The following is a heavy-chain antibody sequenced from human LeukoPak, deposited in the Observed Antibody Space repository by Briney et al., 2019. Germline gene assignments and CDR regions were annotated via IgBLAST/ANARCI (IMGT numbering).Heavy chain of an antibody. V-gene: IGHV3-30*03. J-gene: IGHJ4*02. CDR2: ISDDGNNK. CDR1: GFTFSSHS. CDR3: ARVISPRYSYGYNY. Sequence: GGSLRLSCAASGFTFSSHSMHWVRQAPGKGLEWVALISDDGNNKFYADSVKGRFTISRDNSKNTLYLQMRSTLYLQMNSLRVEDTAVYYCARVISPRYSYGYNYWGQGTLVTVSS. D-gene: IGHD5-18*01.